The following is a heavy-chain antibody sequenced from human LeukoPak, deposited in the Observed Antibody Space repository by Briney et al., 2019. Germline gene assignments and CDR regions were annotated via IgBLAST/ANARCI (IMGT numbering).Heavy chain of an antibody. V-gene: IGHV1-69*13. CDR1: GGTFSSYA. CDR2: IIPIFGTA. Sequence: GASVKVSCKASGGTFSSYAISWVRQAPGQGLEWMGGIIPIFGTANYAQKFQGRVTITADESTSTAYMEPSSLRSEDTAVYYCAREGGEDIVAPDPRYYYYYMDVWGKGTTVTVSS. CDR3: AREGGEDIVAPDPRYYYYYMDV. J-gene: IGHJ6*03. D-gene: IGHD5-12*01.